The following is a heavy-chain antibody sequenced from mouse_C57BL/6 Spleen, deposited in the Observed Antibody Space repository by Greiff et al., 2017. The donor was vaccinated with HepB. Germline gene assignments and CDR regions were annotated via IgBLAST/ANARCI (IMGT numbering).Heavy chain of an antibody. CDR2: IHPGSGST. D-gene: IGHD1-1*01. J-gene: IGHJ2*01. V-gene: IGHV1-55*01. Sequence: QVQLQQPGAELVKPGASVKMSCKASGYTFTSYWITWVKQRPGQGLEWIGDIHPGSGSTNYNEKFKSKATLTVDTSSSTAYMQLSSLTSEDSAVYYGAREDYYESGQCDYFDYWGQGTTLTVSS. CDR3: AREDYYESGQCDYFDY. CDR1: GYTFTSYW.